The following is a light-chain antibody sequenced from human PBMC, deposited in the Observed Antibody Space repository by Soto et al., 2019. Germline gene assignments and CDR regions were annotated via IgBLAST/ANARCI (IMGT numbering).Light chain of an antibody. CDR3: QQYNSYWT. J-gene: IGKJ1*01. Sequence: DIQMTQSPSTLSASVGDRVTITCRASQSISSWLAWYQQKPGKAPKLLIYKASNLESGVPSRFSGSGSGTEFTLTISSLQPDDFATYYCQQYNSYWTLGQGTKVEIK. V-gene: IGKV1-5*03. CDR2: KAS. CDR1: QSISSW.